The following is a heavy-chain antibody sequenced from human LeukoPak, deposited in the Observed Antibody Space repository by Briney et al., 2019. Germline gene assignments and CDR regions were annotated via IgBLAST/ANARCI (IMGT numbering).Heavy chain of an antibody. CDR2: ISWNSGSI. J-gene: IGHJ4*02. Sequence: GGSLRLSCAASGFRFDDYAMHWVRQAPGKGLEWVSGISWNSGSIGYADSVKGRFTISRDNAKNSLYLQMNSLRAEDTALYYCAKASLPPPRIAAAGYYFDYWGQGTLVTVSS. D-gene: IGHD6-13*01. CDR1: GFRFDDYA. CDR3: AKASLPPPRIAAAGYYFDY. V-gene: IGHV3-9*01.